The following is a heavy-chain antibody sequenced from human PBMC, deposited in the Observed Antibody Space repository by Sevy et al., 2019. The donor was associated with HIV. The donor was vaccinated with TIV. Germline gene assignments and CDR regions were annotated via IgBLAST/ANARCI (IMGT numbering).Heavy chain of an antibody. V-gene: IGHV1-24*01. CDR2: FDPEDGET. D-gene: IGHD2-15*01. CDR1: GYTLTELS. CDR3: ATNSRYFSGSTFYSAEGLFDP. Sequence: ASVKVSCKVCGYTLTELSMHWVRQAPGKGLEWMGGFDPEDGETVYAQKFQGRVTVTEDTSTDTAYMELGSLRSEDTAVYYCATNSRYFSGSTFYSAEGLFDPWGQGTLVTVSS. J-gene: IGHJ5*02.